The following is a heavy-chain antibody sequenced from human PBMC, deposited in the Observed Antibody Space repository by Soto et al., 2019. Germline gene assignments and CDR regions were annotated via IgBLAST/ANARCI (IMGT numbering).Heavy chain of an antibody. CDR2: ISYDGSNK. Sequence: QVQLVESGGGVVQPGRSLRLSCAASGFTFSSYAMHWVRQAPGKGLEWVAVISYDGSNKYYADSVKGRFTISRDNSKNTLYLQMNSLRAEDTAVYYCARDRIAAAGTNVVKGYYYYGMDVWGQGTTVTVSS. D-gene: IGHD6-13*01. J-gene: IGHJ6*02. CDR3: ARDRIAAAGTNVVKGYYYYGMDV. CDR1: GFTFSSYA. V-gene: IGHV3-30-3*01.